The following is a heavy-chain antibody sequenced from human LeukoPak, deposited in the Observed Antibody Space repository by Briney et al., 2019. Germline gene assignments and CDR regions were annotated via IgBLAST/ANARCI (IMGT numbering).Heavy chain of an antibody. V-gene: IGHV3-11*05. CDR2: ISTSSSYT. J-gene: IGHJ5*02. Sequence: GRSLRLSCAASGFTFSDYSMSWIRQAPGKGLEWVSYISTSSSYTNYADSVKGRFTISRDNAKNSLYLQMNSLRAEDTAVYYCARDRYYASGSYNWFDPWGQGTLVTVSS. D-gene: IGHD3-10*01. CDR1: GFTFSDYS. CDR3: ARDRYYASGSYNWFDP.